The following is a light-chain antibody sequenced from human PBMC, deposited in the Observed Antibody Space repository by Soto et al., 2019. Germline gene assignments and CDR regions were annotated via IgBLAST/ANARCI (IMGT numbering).Light chain of an antibody. CDR2: GAS. CDR1: QSVSSN. J-gene: IGKJ3*01. Sequence: EIVMTQSPATLSVSPGERATLSCRASQSVSSNLAWYQQKPGQAPRLLIYGASTRATGIPARFSGSGSGTEFTLTISTLQYEDFGVYYCQQYNNWPPTFDPGTKVDIK. V-gene: IGKV3-15*01. CDR3: QQYNNWPPT.